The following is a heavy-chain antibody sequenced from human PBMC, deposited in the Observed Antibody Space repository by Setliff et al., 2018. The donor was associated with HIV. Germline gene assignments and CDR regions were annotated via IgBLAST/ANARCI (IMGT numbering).Heavy chain of an antibody. J-gene: IGHJ4*02. CDR3: ATDRTQTGINMVRGRIVDPARYPLDY. Sequence: ASVKVSCKASGYTFTSLGISWVRRAPGQGLEWMGWISAYMGHTNFALKFQGRVTLTKDTSTGTAYMELSSLRSDDTAVYYCATDRTQTGINMVRGRIVDPARYPLDYWGQGTLVTVSS. V-gene: IGHV1-18*01. CDR2: ISAYMGHT. D-gene: IGHD3-10*01. CDR1: GYTFTSLG.